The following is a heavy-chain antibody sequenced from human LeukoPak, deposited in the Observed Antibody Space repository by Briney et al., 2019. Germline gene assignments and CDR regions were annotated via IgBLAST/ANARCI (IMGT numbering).Heavy chain of an antibody. D-gene: IGHD1-26*01. CDR2: ISGGGGNT. CDR3: GKNRYSGSLSPFDI. Sequence: GGSLRLSCAASGFTFSSYAMSWVRQAPGKGLEWVSAISGGGGNTYYADSVKGRFTISRDNTKNTLYLQMNSLRAEDTAVYYCGKNRYSGSLSPFDIWGQGTMVTVSS. CDR1: GFTFSSYA. V-gene: IGHV3-23*01. J-gene: IGHJ3*02.